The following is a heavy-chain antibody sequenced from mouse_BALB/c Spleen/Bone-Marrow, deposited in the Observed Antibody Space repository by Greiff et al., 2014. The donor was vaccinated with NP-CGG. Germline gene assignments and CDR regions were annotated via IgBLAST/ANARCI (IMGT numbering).Heavy chain of an antibody. J-gene: IGHJ2*01. CDR1: GFNIKDTY. D-gene: IGHD1-1*01. CDR2: IDPANGNS. CDR3: AFITTVVEYYFDY. V-gene: IGHV14-3*02. Sequence: EVQLQQSGAELVEPGASVKLSCTASGFNIKDTYMHWVKQRPEQGLEWIGRIDPANGNSKYDPKFQGKATITADTSSNTAYLQLSSLTSEDTAVYYCAFITTVVEYYFDYWGQGTTLTVSS.